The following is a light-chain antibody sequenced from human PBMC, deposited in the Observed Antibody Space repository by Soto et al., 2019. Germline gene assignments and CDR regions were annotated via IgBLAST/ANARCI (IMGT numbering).Light chain of an antibody. J-gene: IGLJ1*01. V-gene: IGLV2-23*01. CDR3: CSYAGSSIPYV. Sequence: QSVLTQPASVSGSPGQSITISCTGTSSDVGSYNLVSWYQQHPGKAPKLMIYEGSKRPSGVSNRFSGSKSGNTASLTISGLQAEDEADYYCCSYAGSSIPYVFGTGTXVTVL. CDR1: SSDVGSYNL. CDR2: EGS.